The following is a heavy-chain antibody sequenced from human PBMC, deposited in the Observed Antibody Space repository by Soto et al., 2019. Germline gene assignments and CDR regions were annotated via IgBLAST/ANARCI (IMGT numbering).Heavy chain of an antibody. CDR2: ISIRGGDE. J-gene: IGHJ4*02. CDR3: ARGTIVARQHLDY. CDR1: GFTFSSYT. Sequence: GGSLRLSCAASGFTFSSYTMHWARQAPGKGLEWVTVISIRGGDEYYAESVRGRFTISRDDSKNTLYLQMDSLRVEDTAVYYCARGTIVARQHLDYWGQGTLVTVSS. V-gene: IGHV3-30*03. D-gene: IGHD6-6*01.